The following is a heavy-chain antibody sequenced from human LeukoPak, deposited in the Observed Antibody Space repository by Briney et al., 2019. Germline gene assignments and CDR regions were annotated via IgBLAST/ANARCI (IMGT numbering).Heavy chain of an antibody. CDR1: GGSISSSNW. CDR3: ARDRKYYYHMDV. D-gene: IGHD1-14*01. Sequence: KSSETLSLTCAVSGGSISSSNWWSWVRQPPGKGLEWIGEIYHSGSTNYNPSLKSRVTISVDKSKNQFSLKLSSVTAADTALYYCARDRKYYYHMDVWGKGTTVTVSS. V-gene: IGHV4-4*02. CDR2: IYHSGST. J-gene: IGHJ6*03.